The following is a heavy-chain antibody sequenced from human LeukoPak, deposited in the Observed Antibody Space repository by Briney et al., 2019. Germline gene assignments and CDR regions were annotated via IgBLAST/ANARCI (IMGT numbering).Heavy chain of an antibody. CDR3: AKVDYYGSGSYYNY. D-gene: IGHD3-10*01. J-gene: IGHJ4*02. Sequence: PWGSLRLSCAASGFTFSSDAMSWIRQAPGQGQEWVSAISGSGGSTYYADSVKGRFTISRVNSKNTLYLQINSLTAEETAVYYCAKVDYYGSGSYYNYWGQGTLVTVSS. CDR2: ISGSGGST. CDR1: GFTFSSDA. V-gene: IGHV3-23*01.